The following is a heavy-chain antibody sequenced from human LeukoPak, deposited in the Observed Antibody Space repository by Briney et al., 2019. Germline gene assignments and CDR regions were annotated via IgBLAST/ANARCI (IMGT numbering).Heavy chain of an antibody. Sequence: PGGSLRLSCAASGFTFSDYYMSWIRQAPGKGLEWVSYISSSGSTIYYADSVKGRFTISRDNAKNSLYLQMNSLRAEDTAVYYCARDVIDCSSTSCYLDWFDPWGQGTLFTVSS. D-gene: IGHD2-2*01. J-gene: IGHJ5*02. CDR2: ISSSGSTI. V-gene: IGHV3-11*04. CDR1: GFTFSDYY. CDR3: ARDVIDCSSTSCYLDWFDP.